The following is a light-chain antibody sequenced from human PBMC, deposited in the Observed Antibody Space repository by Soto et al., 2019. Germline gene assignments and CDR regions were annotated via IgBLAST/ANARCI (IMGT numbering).Light chain of an antibody. J-gene: IGLJ1*01. Sequence: QSVLTQPASVSGSPGQSITISCTGTSSDVGGYNYVSWYQQHPGKAPKLMIYDVSNRPSGVSNRFSGSKSGNTASLTISGLQAEGEADYYCSSYTGSSTLVFGTG. CDR2: DVS. CDR3: SSYTGSSTLV. CDR1: SSDVGGYNY. V-gene: IGLV2-14*01.